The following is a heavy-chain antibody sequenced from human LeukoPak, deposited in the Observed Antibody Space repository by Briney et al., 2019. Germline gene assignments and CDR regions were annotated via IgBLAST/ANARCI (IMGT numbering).Heavy chain of an antibody. J-gene: IGHJ3*02. CDR1: GGSFSGYY. CDR3: ASSYFDDAFDI. D-gene: IGHD5-18*01. CDR2: IHHSGST. V-gene: IGHV4-34*01. Sequence: SETLSLTCAVYGGSFSGYYWSWIRQPPGKGLEWIGEIHHSGSTNCNPSLKSRVTISVDTPKNQFSLKLTSVTAADTAVYYCASSYFDDAFDIWGQGTMVTVSS.